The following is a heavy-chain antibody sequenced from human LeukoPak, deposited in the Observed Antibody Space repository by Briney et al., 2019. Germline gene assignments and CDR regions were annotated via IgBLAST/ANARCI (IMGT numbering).Heavy chain of an antibody. J-gene: IGHJ4*02. V-gene: IGHV3-7*03. CDR2: IKQDGSEK. CDR1: GFTFSSYW. Sequence: PGGSLRLSCAASGFTFSSYWMSWVRQAPGKGLEWVANIKQDGSEKYYVDSVKGRFAISRDNAKNTLYLQMDSLRAEDTAVYYCGRDLGGRWSYWGQGTLVTVSS. D-gene: IGHD5-24*01. CDR3: GRDLGGRWSY.